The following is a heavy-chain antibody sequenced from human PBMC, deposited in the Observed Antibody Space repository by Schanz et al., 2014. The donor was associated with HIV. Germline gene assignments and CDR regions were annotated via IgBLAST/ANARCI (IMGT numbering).Heavy chain of an antibody. Sequence: QVQLVESGGGVVQPGRSLRLSCAVSGFTFSGYGMHWVRQAPGKGLEWVAVIWYDGKNRDYADSVKGRFTISRDNSKNTLYLQMNSLRAEDTAVYYCTGGLYYDSTPFDPWGQGTLVTVSS. V-gene: IGHV3-33*01. D-gene: IGHD3-22*01. CDR2: IWYDGKNR. J-gene: IGHJ5*02. CDR3: TGGLYYDSTPFDP. CDR1: GFTFSGYG.